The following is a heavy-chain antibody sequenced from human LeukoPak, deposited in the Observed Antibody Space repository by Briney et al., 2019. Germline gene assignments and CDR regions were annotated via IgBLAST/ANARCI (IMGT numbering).Heavy chain of an antibody. V-gene: IGHV4-34*01. J-gene: IGHJ6*02. CDR2: INHSGST. D-gene: IGHD4-23*01. CDR1: GGSFSGYY. Sequence: PSETLSLTCAVYGGSFSGYYWSWIRQPPGKGLEWIGEINHSGSTNYNPSFKSRVTISVDTSKNQFSLKLSSVTAADTAVYYCARGRGAPNSYYYYGMDVWGQGTTVTVSS. CDR3: ARGRGAPNSYYYYGMDV.